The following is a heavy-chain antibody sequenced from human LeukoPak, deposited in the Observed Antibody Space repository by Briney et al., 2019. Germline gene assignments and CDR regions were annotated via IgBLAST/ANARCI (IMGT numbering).Heavy chain of an antibody. CDR2: INHSGST. CDR3: ARGYCSGGSCYPARPLNWFDP. Sequence: SETLSLTCAVYGGPFSGYYWSWIRQPPGKGLEWIGEINHSGSTNYNPSLKSRVTISVDTSKNQFSLKLSSVTAADTAVYYCARGYCSGGSCYPARPLNWFDPWGQGTLVTVSS. CDR1: GGPFSGYY. V-gene: IGHV4-34*01. J-gene: IGHJ5*02. D-gene: IGHD2-15*01.